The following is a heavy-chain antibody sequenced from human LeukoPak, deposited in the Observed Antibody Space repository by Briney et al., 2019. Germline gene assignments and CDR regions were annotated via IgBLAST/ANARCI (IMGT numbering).Heavy chain of an antibody. CDR2: IYPGDSDT. V-gene: IGHV5-51*01. D-gene: IGHD2-15*01. Sequence: GESLKISCKVSGYTFSTYWIGWVRQMPGKGLEWMGIIYPGDSDTRYSPSFQGQVTISADKSISTAFLQWSSLKASDTAIYYCARQLAPATSWFDPWGQGTLVTVSS. CDR1: GYTFSTYW. CDR3: ARQLAPATSWFDP. J-gene: IGHJ5*02.